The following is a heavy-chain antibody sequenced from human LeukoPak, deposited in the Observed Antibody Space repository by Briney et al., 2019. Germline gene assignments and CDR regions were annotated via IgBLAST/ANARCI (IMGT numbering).Heavy chain of an antibody. CDR2: IYTSGST. CDR3: ARGGSYFYAMDV. V-gene: IGHV4-4*07. CDR1: GGSISSYY. Sequence: SETLSLTCTVSGGSISSYYWSWIRQPAGKGLEWIWRIYTSGSTNYNPSLKSRVTMSVDTSKNQVSLKLSSVTPADTPMYYCARGGSYFYAMDVWGHGTTVTVSS. J-gene: IGHJ6*02.